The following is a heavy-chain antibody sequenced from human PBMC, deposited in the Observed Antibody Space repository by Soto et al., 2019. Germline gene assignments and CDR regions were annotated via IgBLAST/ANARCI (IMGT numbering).Heavy chain of an antibody. CDR3: AREKTYYYDSSGEFPTSYDY. Sequence: SVKVSCKGSGGTFSSYAISWVRQAPGQGLEWMGGIIPIFGTANYAQKFQGRVTITADESTSTAYMELSSLRSDDTAVYYCAREKTYYYDSSGEFPTSYDYWGQGTLVTV. J-gene: IGHJ4*02. CDR2: IIPIFGTA. V-gene: IGHV1-69*13. D-gene: IGHD3-22*01. CDR1: GGTFSSYA.